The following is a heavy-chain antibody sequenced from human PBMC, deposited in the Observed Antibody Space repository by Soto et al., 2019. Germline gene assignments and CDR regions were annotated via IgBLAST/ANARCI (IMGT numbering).Heavy chain of an antibody. V-gene: IGHV5-51*01. J-gene: IGHJ3*01. CDR2: VYPGDSDT. CDR1: GYSFSNYW. D-gene: IGHD6-19*01. Sequence: PGESLKISCKGSGYSFSNYWIGWVRQMPGKGLELMGIVYPGDSDTKYSPSFQGQVTISADRSISTAYLQWSSLKASDTAIYYCARQALAYTSTLGYAFDVWGQGTMVTVSS. CDR3: ARQALAYTSTLGYAFDV.